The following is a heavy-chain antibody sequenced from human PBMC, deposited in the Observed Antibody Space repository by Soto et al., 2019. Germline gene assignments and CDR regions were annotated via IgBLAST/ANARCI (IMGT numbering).Heavy chain of an antibody. D-gene: IGHD6-19*01. Sequence: GGSLRLSCTASGFAFSNYGIHWVRQAPGRGLEWVAVIWSDGTKKFYAGSVKGRFTISRDNSKNTLYLQMNSLRAEDTAVYYCAKDQPPKGWANAFDIWGQGTMVTVSS. V-gene: IGHV3-33*06. J-gene: IGHJ3*02. CDR2: IWSDGTKK. CDR1: GFAFSNYG. CDR3: AKDQPPKGWANAFDI.